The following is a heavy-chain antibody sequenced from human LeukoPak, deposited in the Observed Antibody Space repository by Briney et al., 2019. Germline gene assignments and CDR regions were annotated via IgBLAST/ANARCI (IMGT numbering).Heavy chain of an antibody. Sequence: SETLSLTCAVYGGSFSGYYWSWIRQPPGKGLEWIGEINHSGSTNYNPSLKSRVTISVDTSKNQFSLKLSSVTAADTAVYYCARGGSSWYRGVRYFDYWGQGTLVTVSS. V-gene: IGHV4-34*01. CDR1: GGSFSGYY. D-gene: IGHD6-13*01. CDR2: INHSGST. J-gene: IGHJ4*02. CDR3: ARGGSSWYRGVRYFDY.